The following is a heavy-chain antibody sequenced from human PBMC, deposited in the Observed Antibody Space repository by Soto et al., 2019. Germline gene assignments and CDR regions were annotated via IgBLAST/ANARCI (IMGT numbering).Heavy chain of an antibody. D-gene: IGHD1-1*01. J-gene: IGHJ4*02. CDR2: ISCDGSET. Sequence: EVQLMESGGGLVQPGGSLRLSCAASAFTFTDYWTHWVRQAPGKGLVWVSCISCDGSETTYADSVKGRFTLSRDNAKSTVYLQMNSLRAEDPAMYYCVRDGRSPDIDFDSWGQGTLVTVSS. V-gene: IGHV3-74*01. CDR1: AFTFTDYW. CDR3: VRDGRSPDIDFDS.